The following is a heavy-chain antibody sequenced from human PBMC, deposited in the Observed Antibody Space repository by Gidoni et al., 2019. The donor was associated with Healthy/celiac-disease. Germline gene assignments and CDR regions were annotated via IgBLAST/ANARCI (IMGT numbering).Heavy chain of an antibody. CDR3: ARVRCSSTSCYTGLLFDY. CDR1: GGSISSYY. Sequence: QVQLQESGPGLVKPSKTLSLPCTVSGGSISSYYWSWIRQPPGKVLEWIGYIYYSGRTNYNPSLKSRVTISVDMSKNQFSLKLSSVTAADTAVYYCARVRCSSTSCYTGLLFDYWGQGTLVTVSS. J-gene: IGHJ4*02. D-gene: IGHD2-2*02. CDR2: IYYSGRT. V-gene: IGHV4-59*01.